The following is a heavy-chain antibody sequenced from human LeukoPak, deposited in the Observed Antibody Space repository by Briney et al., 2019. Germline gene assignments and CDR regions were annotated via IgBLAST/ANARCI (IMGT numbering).Heavy chain of an antibody. CDR1: GFSVSGNY. Sequence: GGSLRLSCAASGFSVSGNYMSWVRQAPGKGLEWVSGISGTGGETHYADSVKGRFTISSDNSKNTLYLQMTSLRAEDTAVYYCAKRIRDGYNTPIDYWGQGTLVTVSS. CDR3: AKRIRDGYNTPIDY. J-gene: IGHJ4*02. D-gene: IGHD5-24*01. CDR2: ISGTGGET. V-gene: IGHV3-23*01.